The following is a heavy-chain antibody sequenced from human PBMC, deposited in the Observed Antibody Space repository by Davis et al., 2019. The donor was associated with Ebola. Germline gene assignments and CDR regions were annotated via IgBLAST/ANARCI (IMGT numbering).Heavy chain of an antibody. CDR2: ISYDGSNK. D-gene: IGHD6-13*01. V-gene: IGHV3-30*18. J-gene: IGHJ4*02. Sequence: GESLKISCAASGFTFSSYGMHWVRQAPGKGLEWVAVISYDGSNKYYADSVKGRFTISRDNSKNTLYLQMNSLRAEDTAVYYCAKAGGRGSWYYFDYWGQGTLVTVSS. CDR3: AKAGGRGSWYYFDY. CDR1: GFTFSSYG.